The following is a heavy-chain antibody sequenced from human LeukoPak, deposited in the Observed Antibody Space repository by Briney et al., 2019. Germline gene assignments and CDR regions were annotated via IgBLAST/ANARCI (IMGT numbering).Heavy chain of an antibody. V-gene: IGHV3-23*01. CDR2: ISGSGGNT. CDR1: GFTFSSYA. D-gene: IGHD3-22*01. Sequence: GGSLRLSCAASGFTFSSYAMSWVRQAPGKGLEWVSAISGSGGNTYYADSVKGRFTISRDNSKNTLYLQMNSLRAEDTAVYYCARHYYYDSSGYHFDAFDIWGQGTMVTVSS. CDR3: ARHYYYDSSGYHFDAFDI. J-gene: IGHJ3*02.